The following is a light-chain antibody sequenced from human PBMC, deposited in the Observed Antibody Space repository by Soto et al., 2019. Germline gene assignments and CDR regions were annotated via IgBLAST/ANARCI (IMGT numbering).Light chain of an antibody. V-gene: IGLV1-44*01. CDR3: AAWDDSLDGLV. CDR1: SSTIGSNT. CDR2: GNN. J-gene: IGLJ3*02. Sequence: QSVLTQPPSASGTPGQRVTISCSGSSSTIGSNTINWYQQLPGTAPKLLIYGNNQRPSGVPDRFSGSKSGTSASLAISGLQSEDEADYYCAAWDDSLDGLVFGGGSKLTVL.